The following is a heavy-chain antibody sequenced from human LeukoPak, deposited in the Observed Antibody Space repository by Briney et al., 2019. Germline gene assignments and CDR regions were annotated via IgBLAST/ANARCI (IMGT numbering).Heavy chain of an antibody. CDR1: GFTFSSYW. Sequence: PGGSLRLSCAASGFTFSSYWMSWVRQAPGKGLEWVANIKQDGSEKYYVDSVKGRFTISRDNAKNSLYLQMNSLRAEDTAVYYCARDRYSSSWYVVVGVFDIWGQGTMVTVSS. J-gene: IGHJ3*02. CDR2: IKQDGSEK. V-gene: IGHV3-7*01. D-gene: IGHD6-13*01. CDR3: ARDRYSSSWYVVVGVFDI.